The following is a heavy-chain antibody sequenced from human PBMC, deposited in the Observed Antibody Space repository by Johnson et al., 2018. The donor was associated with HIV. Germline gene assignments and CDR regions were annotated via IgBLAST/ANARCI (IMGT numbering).Heavy chain of an antibody. J-gene: IGHJ3*02. V-gene: IGHV3-13*01. CDR3: ARDGDSQQLPLGDAFDI. D-gene: IGHD6-13*01. Sequence: VQLVESGGGLVQPGGSLRLSCAASGFIFRSYDMHWVRQTAGKGLEWVSAIGQVSDTYYSDSVKGRFSMSRENVKNSLYRQMNNLRVDDTGVYYCARDGDSQQLPLGDAFDIWGQGTMVTVSS. CDR2: IGQVSDT. CDR1: GFIFRSYD.